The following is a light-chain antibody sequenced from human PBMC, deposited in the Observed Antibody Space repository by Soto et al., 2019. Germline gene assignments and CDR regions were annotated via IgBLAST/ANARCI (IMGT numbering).Light chain of an antibody. CDR2: EVS. Sequence: QSALTQPASVSGSPGQSMTISCTGTSSDVGGYNYVSWYQQHPGKAPKLMIYEVSNRPSGVSNRFSGSKSGNTASLTISGLQAEDEADYYCSSYTSSSPLVVFGGGTKVTVL. J-gene: IGLJ2*01. V-gene: IGLV2-14*01. CDR1: SSDVGGYNY. CDR3: SSYTSSSPLVV.